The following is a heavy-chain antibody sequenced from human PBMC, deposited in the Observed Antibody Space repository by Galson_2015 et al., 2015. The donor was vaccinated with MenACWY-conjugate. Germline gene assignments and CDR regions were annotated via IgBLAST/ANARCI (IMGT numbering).Heavy chain of an antibody. Sequence: SVKVSCKASGYTFTSYAMNWVRQAPGQGLEWMGWINAGNGNTKYSQKLQGRVTITRDTSASTAYMELSSLRSEDTAVYYCAGDRSRWPPDWFDPWGQGTLVTVSS. V-gene: IGHV1-3*01. D-gene: IGHD6-13*01. CDR3: AGDRSRWPPDWFDP. J-gene: IGHJ5*02. CDR1: GYTFTSYA. CDR2: INAGNGNT.